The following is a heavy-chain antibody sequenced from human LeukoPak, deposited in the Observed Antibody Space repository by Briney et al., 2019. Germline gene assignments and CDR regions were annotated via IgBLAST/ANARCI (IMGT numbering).Heavy chain of an antibody. CDR1: GYTFTSYY. CDR2: INPNSGGT. V-gene: IGHV1-2*02. D-gene: IGHD3-10*01. Sequence: GASVKVSCKASGYTFTSYYMHWVRQAPGQGLEWMGWINPNSGGTNYAQKFQGRVTMTRDTSISTAYMELSRLRSDDTAVYYCARDLRFGADRFDPWGQGTLVTVSS. CDR3: ARDLRFGADRFDP. J-gene: IGHJ5*02.